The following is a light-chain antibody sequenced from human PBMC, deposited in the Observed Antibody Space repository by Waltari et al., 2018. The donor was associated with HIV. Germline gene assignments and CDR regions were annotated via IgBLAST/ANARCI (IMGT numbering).Light chain of an antibody. J-gene: IGLJ3*02. V-gene: IGLV1-40*01. CDR3: QSYDSSLSGWV. CDR2: GNN. Sequence: QSVLTQPPSESGAPGQRVTISCTGSSSNIGAGYDAHWDQQLPGTAPKLLIYGNNKRPSGVPDRFSGSKSGTSASLAITGLQAEDEADYYCQSYDSSLSGWVFGGGTKLTVL. CDR1: SSNIGAGYD.